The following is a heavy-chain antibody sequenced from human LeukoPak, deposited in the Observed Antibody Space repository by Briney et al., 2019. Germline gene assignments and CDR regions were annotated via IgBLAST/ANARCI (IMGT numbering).Heavy chain of an antibody. CDR1: GFTSSSYA. J-gene: IGHJ4*02. V-gene: IGHV3-23*01. CDR2: IRGSGGST. D-gene: IGHD6-13*01. Sequence: PGGSLRLSCAASGFTSSSYAMSWVRQAPGKGLEWVSGIRGSGGSTYYADSVKGRFTISRDNSKNTLYLQMHSLRAEDTAVYYCATNTSSWSFDYWGQGTLVTVSS. CDR3: ATNTSSWSFDY.